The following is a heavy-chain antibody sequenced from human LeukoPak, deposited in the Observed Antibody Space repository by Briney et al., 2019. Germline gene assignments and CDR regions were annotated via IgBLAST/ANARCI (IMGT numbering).Heavy chain of an antibody. CDR1: GFTFSDYY. D-gene: IGHD3-22*01. V-gene: IGHV3-11*01. Sequence: PGGSLRLSCAASGFTFSDYYMSWIRQAPGKVLEWVSYISSSGSTIYYADSVKGRFTISRDNAKNSLYLQMNSLRAEDTAVYYCARVQPHYYDSSGYPPEYWGQGTLVTVSS. CDR3: ARVQPHYYDSSGYPPEY. J-gene: IGHJ4*02. CDR2: ISSSGSTI.